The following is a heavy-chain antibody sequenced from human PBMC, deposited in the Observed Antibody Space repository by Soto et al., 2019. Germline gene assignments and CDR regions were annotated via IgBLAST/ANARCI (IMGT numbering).Heavy chain of an antibody. CDR1: GFTFSSYE. V-gene: IGHV3-48*03. CDR2: ISSSGSTI. D-gene: IGHD3-3*01. J-gene: IGHJ6*02. CDR3: ARDRLFSEWLFNYYYYYGMDV. Sequence: PGGSLRLSCAASGFTFSSYEMNWVRQAPGKGLEWVSYISSSGSTIYYADSVKGRFTISRDNAKNSLYLQMNSLRAEDTAVYYCARDRLFSEWLFNYYYYYGMDVWGQGTTVTVSS.